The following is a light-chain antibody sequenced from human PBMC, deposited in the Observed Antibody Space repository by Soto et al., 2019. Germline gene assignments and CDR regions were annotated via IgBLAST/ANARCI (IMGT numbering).Light chain of an antibody. CDR2: GAS. Sequence: DIQMTQSPSSLSASVGDSVTITCRASQSISGYLNWYQQKPGKAPKVLISGASTLHNGVPSRFSDRGSGTDFTLTISSLQPEDVATYYCQQSLSTLLTFGGGTKVDIK. CDR1: QSISGY. V-gene: IGKV1-39*01. J-gene: IGKJ4*01. CDR3: QQSLSTLLT.